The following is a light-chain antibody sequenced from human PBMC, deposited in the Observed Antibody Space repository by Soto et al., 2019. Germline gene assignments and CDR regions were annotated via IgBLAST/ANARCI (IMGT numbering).Light chain of an antibody. J-gene: IGLJ2*01. CDR3: QAWDDSTCVV. Sequence: SYELTQPPSVSVSPGQTASITCSGDNLGEKFACWYHQKPGQSPVLVIYQDNKRPSGIPERFSGSNSGNTATLTISGTQAFDEGDNYGQAWDDSTCVVFGRGTRLAVL. V-gene: IGLV3-1*01. CDR1: NLGEKF. CDR2: QDN.